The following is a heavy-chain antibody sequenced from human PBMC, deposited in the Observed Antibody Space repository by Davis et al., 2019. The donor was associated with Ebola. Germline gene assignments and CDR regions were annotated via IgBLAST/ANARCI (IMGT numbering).Heavy chain of an antibody. CDR1: GFSFSTYG. Sequence: GESLKISCAASGFSFSTYGMHWVRQAPGKGLEWVGFIWYDGSKKYYVDSVKGRFTISRDNSKNTLYLQMNSLRAEDTAVYFCAKQTIDRGAVLDYWGQGALVTVSS. V-gene: IGHV3-30*02. CDR3: AKQTIDRGAVLDY. J-gene: IGHJ4*02. D-gene: IGHD3-10*01. CDR2: IWYDGSKK.